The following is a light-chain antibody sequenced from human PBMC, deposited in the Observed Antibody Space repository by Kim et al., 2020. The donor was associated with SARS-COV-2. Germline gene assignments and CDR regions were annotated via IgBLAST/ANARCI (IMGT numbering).Light chain of an antibody. CDR2: MDN. V-gene: IGLV6-57*02. J-gene: IGLJ2*01. CDR3: QSYDTSDRGV. Sequence: KTVTISCTVSGGSLVNNYVQWYQQRPGRAPTTVIYMDNRRPSGVPDRFSGSIDSSSNSASLTISGLRTEDGADYYCQSYDTSDRGVFGGGTQLTVL. CDR1: GGSLVNNY.